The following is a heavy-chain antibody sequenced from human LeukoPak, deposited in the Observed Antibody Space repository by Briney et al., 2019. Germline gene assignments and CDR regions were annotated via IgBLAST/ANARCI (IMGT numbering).Heavy chain of an antibody. CDR1: GVTVSSNY. D-gene: IGHD3-22*01. CDR2: IYSGGST. Sequence: GGSLRLSCAASGVTVSSNYMCWVRQAPGKGLEWVSVIYSGGSTYYADSVKGRFTISRDNSKNTMYLQMNSLRAEDTAVYYCARAVYYYASSGYYPGAYYFDYWGQGTLVTVSS. J-gene: IGHJ4*02. CDR3: ARAVYYYASSGYYPGAYYFDY. V-gene: IGHV3-66*01.